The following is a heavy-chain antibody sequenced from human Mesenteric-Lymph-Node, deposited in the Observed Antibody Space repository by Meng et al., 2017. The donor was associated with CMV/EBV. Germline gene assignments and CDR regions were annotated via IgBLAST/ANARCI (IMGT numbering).Heavy chain of an antibody. Sequence: SGFTFSNYAIHWVRQAPGKGLEWVAVMSYDGSNKYFADSVKGRFTISRDNSKNTVNLQMNSMRAEDTAVYYCARGSSSTSPYYGMDVWGQGTMVTVSS. J-gene: IGHJ6*02. CDR1: GFTFSNYA. V-gene: IGHV3-30*04. CDR2: MSYDGSNK. D-gene: IGHD2-2*01. CDR3: ARGSSSTSPYYGMDV.